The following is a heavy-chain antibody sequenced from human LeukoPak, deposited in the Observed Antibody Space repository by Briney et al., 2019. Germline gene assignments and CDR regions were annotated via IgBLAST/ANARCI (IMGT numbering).Heavy chain of an antibody. CDR2: ISYDGTNK. CDR3: AKVRPTRFVESSGWLELGY. CDR1: GFTFSSYA. Sequence: GRSLRLSCAASGFTFSSYAIHWVRQAPGKGLEWVAIISYDGTNKYYADSVRGRFTISRDNSKNSLYLQMNSLRTEDTAFYYCAKVRPTRFVESSGWLELGYWGQGTLVTVSS. D-gene: IGHD6-19*01. J-gene: IGHJ4*02. V-gene: IGHV3-30-3*01.